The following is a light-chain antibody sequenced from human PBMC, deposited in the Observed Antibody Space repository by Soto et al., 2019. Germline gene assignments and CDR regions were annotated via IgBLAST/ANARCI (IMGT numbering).Light chain of an antibody. CDR3: ASYTTSNTFV. J-gene: IGLJ1*01. CDR1: SSNIGDYNY. Sequence: QSALAQPASVSGSPGQSITISCTGASSNIGDYNYVSWYQQNQGKAPKLIIYHVSYRPSGVSDRFSASKSGNTASLTISRLRAEDEADYYCASYTTSNTFVFGNGTKVTVL. V-gene: IGLV2-14*01. CDR2: HVS.